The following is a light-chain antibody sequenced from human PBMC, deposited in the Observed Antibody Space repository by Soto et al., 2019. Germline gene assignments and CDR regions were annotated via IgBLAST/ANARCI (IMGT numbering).Light chain of an antibody. V-gene: IGKV1-33*01. CDR2: DAP. Sequence: DIQMTQSPSSLSASVGDRVTITCQASQDISNYLNWYQQKSGKAPKLLIYDAPNLETGVPSRFSGSGSGTDFTFTISSLQPEDIATYYCQQYDNLPPFTFGPGTKVDIK. CDR1: QDISNY. CDR3: QQYDNLPPFT. J-gene: IGKJ3*01.